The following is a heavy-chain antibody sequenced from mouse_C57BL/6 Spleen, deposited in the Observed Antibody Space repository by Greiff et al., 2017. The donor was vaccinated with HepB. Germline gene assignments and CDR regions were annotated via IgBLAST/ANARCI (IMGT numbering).Heavy chain of an antibody. CDR2: ISSGSSTI. CDR1: GFTFSDYG. D-gene: IGHD2-1*01. J-gene: IGHJ1*03. V-gene: IGHV5-17*01. Sequence: EVKLVESGGGLVKPGGSLKLSCAASGFTFSDYGMHWVRQAPEKGLEWVAYISSGSSTIYYADTVKGRFTISRDNAKNTLFLQMTSLRSEDTAMYYCARTDYGNSYWYFDVWGTGTTVTVSS. CDR3: ARTDYGNSYWYFDV.